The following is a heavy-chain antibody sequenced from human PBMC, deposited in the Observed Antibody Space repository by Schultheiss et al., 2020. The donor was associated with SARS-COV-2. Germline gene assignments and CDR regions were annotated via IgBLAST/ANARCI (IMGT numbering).Heavy chain of an antibody. CDR1: GGSISSSSYY. D-gene: IGHD4-23*01. Sequence: SETLSLTCTVSGGSISSSSYYWGWIRQPPGKGLEWIGSIYYSGSTYYNPSLKSRVTISVDTSKNQFSLKLSSVTAADTAVYYCARVGYGGNSLIYFDYWGQGTLVTVSS. J-gene: IGHJ4*02. CDR3: ARVGYGGNSLIYFDY. V-gene: IGHV4-39*07. CDR2: IYYSGST.